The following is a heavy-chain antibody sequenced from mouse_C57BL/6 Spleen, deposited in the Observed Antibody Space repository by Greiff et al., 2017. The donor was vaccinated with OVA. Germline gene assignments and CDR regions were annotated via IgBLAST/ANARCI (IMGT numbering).Heavy chain of an antibody. CDR2: IWRGGST. CDR3: AKTAYYSNYGWYFDV. CDR1: GFSLTSYG. V-gene: IGHV2-5*01. J-gene: IGHJ1*03. D-gene: IGHD2-5*01. Sequence: VQRVESGPGLVQPSQSLSITCTVSGFSLTSYGVHWVRQSPGKGLEWLGVIWRGGSTDYNAAFMSRLSITKDNSKSQVFFKMNSLQADDTAIYYCAKTAYYSNYGWYFDVWGTGTTVTVSS.